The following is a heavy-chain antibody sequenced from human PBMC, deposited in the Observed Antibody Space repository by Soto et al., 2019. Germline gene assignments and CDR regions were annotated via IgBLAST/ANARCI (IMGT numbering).Heavy chain of an antibody. CDR3: ARPRSSSRNYYGMDV. D-gene: IGHD6-13*01. CDR2: IYPGDSDT. J-gene: IGHJ6*02. V-gene: IGHV5-51*03. Sequence: EVQLVQSGAEVKKPGESLKISCKGSGYSFTSYWIGWVRQMPGKGLEWMGIIYPGDSDTRYSPSFQGQVTISADKSISTAYLQWSSLKASDTAMYYCARPRSSSRNYYGMDVWCQGTTVTVYS. CDR1: GYSFTSYW.